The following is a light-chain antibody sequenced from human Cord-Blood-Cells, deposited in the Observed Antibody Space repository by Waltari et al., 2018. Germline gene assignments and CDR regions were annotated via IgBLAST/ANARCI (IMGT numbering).Light chain of an antibody. CDR2: DAS. CDR3: QQRSNWPRLT. CDR1: PSVISY. Sequence: EIVLTQSPATLSLSPGERATPSCRASPSVISYLAWYQQKPVQAPRLLIYDASNRATGIPARFSGSGSGTDFTLTISSLEPEDFAVYYCQQRSNWPRLTFGGGTKVEIK. V-gene: IGKV3-11*01. J-gene: IGKJ4*01.